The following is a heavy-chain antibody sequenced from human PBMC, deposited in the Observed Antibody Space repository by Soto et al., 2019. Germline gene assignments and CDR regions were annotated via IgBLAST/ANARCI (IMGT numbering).Heavy chain of an antibody. CDR3: ARRSYSSKARFDP. J-gene: IGHJ5*02. CDR1: GGSISSGGYS. D-gene: IGHD6-13*01. CDR2: IYHSGST. Sequence: SETLSLTCAVSGGSISSGGYSWSWIRQPPGKGLEWIGYIYHSGSTYYNPSLKSRVTISVDTSKNQFSLKLSSVTAADTAVYYCARRSYSSKARFDPWGQGTLVTVSS. V-gene: IGHV4-30-2*03.